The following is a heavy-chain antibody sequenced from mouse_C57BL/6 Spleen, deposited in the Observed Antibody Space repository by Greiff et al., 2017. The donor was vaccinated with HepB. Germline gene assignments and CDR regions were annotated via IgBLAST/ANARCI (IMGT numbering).Heavy chain of an antibody. J-gene: IGHJ2*01. V-gene: IGHV5-6*01. D-gene: IGHD2-1*01. CDR1: GFTFSSYG. CDR3: ARAYGNPPYYFDY. CDR2: ISSGGSYT. Sequence: EVQGVESGGDLVKPGGSLKLSCAASGFTFSSYGMSWVRQTPDKRLEWVATISSGGSYTYYPDSVKGRFTISRDNAKNTLYLQMSSLKSEDTAMYYCARAYGNPPYYFDYWGQGTTLTVSS.